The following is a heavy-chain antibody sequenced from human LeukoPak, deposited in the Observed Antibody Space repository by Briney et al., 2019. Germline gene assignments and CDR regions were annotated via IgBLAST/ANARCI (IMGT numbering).Heavy chain of an antibody. V-gene: IGHV1-2*06. CDR2: INPNSGGT. Sequence: ASVKVYCKASGYTFTGYYMHWVRQAPGQGLEWMGRINPNSGGTNYAQKFQGRVTMTRDTSISTAYMELSRLRSDDTAVYYCARVNGYSSSWPPGYYYGMDVWGQGTTVTVSS. D-gene: IGHD6-13*01. CDR1: GYTFTGYY. CDR3: ARVNGYSSSWPPGYYYGMDV. J-gene: IGHJ6*02.